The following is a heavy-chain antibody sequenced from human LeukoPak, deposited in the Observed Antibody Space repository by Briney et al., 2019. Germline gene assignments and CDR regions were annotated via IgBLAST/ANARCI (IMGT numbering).Heavy chain of an antibody. CDR1: GFSISGGYY. J-gene: IGHJ5*02. D-gene: IGHD6-13*01. CDR3: ARALGQQLTLYNWFDP. CDR2: IYHSGKT. V-gene: IGHV4-38-2*02. Sequence: SETLSLTCSVSGFSISGGYYWGWLRQPPGKGLEWLGSIYHSGKTDYNPSLKSRVTISVDTAKNKFFLRLGSVTAADTAVYYCARALGQQLTLYNWFDPWGQGTLVTVSS.